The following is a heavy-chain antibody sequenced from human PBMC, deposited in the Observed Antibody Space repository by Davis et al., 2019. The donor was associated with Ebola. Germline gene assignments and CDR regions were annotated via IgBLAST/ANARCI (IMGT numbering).Heavy chain of an antibody. CDR2: IFHSGTT. D-gene: IGHD3-3*01. CDR3: ARGYYDGRGWFDP. V-gene: IGHV4-4*02. CDR1: GVSISSITW. Sequence: SETLSLTCAVSGVSISSITWWSWVRQPPGKRLEWTGEIFHSGTTNYTPSLKGRLTISVDTSKNQFSLKLSSVTAADTAVYYCARGYYDGRGWFDPWGQGTLVTVSS. J-gene: IGHJ5*02.